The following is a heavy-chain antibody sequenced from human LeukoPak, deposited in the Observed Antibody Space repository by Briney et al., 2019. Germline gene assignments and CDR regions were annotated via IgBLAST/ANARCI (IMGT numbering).Heavy chain of an antibody. CDR1: GFTFSAYG. CDR2: VRYDGSNK. J-gene: IGHJ4*02. D-gene: IGHD2-15*01. Sequence: GGSLRLSCAASGFTFSAYGMHWVRQAPGKGLEWLAFVRYDGSNKYYADSVKGRFTISRDNAKNSLYLQMNSLRAEDTAVYYCARTQGGPISRGFDYWGQGTLVTVSS. CDR3: ARTQGGPISRGFDY. V-gene: IGHV3-30*02.